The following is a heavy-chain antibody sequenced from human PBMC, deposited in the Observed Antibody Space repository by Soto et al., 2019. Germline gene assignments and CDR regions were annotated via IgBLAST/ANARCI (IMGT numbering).Heavy chain of an antibody. CDR2: ISGGGGST. CDR1: GFTFSSYA. Sequence: GGSLRLSCAASGFTFSSYAMSGVRQAPGKGLEWVSAISGGGGSTYYADSVKGRFTISRDNSKNTLYLQMNSLRAEDTAVYYRAKDRAPYYYDSSGLDQWGQGTLVTVSS. V-gene: IGHV3-23*01. J-gene: IGHJ4*02. D-gene: IGHD3-22*01. CDR3: AKDRAPYYYDSSGLDQ.